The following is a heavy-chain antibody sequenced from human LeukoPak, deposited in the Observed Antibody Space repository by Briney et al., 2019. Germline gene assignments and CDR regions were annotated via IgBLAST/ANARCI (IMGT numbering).Heavy chain of an antibody. CDR3: ARDRDYGDAPFDY. CDR2: IYTSGST. V-gene: IGHV4-61*02. D-gene: IGHD4-17*01. Sequence: PSETLSLTCTVSGGSISSGSYYWSWIRQPAGKGLEWIGRIYTSGSTNYNPSLKSRVTISVDTSKNQFSLKLSSVTAADTAVYYCARDRDYGDAPFDYWGQGTLVTVSS. J-gene: IGHJ4*02. CDR1: GGSISSGSYY.